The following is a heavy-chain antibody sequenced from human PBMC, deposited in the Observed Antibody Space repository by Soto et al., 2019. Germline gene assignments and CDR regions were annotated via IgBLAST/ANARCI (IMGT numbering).Heavy chain of an antibody. Sequence: HRESLKISCQGYGYRFTSSWIGWVRQMPWKGLEWLGNVYPSDSDVRYSPSFEGRVTISEDNSINTAYLHLLNLKASDTAIYYCTKGDTSHFDSWGQGTRVPVSS. CDR2: VYPSDSDV. CDR1: GYRFTSSW. CDR3: TKGDTSHFDS. V-gene: IGHV5-51*01. D-gene: IGHD3-16*01. J-gene: IGHJ4*02.